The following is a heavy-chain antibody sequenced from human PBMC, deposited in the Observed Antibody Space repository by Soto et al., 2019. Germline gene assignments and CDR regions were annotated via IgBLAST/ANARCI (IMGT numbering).Heavy chain of an antibody. J-gene: IGHJ4*02. CDR3: ARDRPSGSDILTGYHHPYFDY. V-gene: IGHV3-7*01. D-gene: IGHD3-9*01. CDR2: IKQDGSEK. Sequence: GGSLRLSCAASGFTLSTYWMSWVRQAPGKGLEWVANIKQDGSEKYYVDSVKGRFTISRDNAKNSLYLQMNSLRAEDTAVYYCARDRPSGSDILTGYHHPYFDYWGQGTLVTVSS. CDR1: GFTLSTYW.